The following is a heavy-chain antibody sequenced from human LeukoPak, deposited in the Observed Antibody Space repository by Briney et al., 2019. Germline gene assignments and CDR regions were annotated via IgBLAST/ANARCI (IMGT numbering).Heavy chain of an antibody. CDR1: GGSISSYY. CDR3: ARDHSSGLIDY. J-gene: IGHJ4*02. CDR2: IYYSGST. Sequence: PSEALSLTCTVSGGSISSYYWSWIRQPPGKGLEWIGYIYYSGSTNYNPSLKSRVTISVDTSKNQFSLKLSSVTAADTAVYYCARDHSSGLIDYWGQGTLVTVSS. V-gene: IGHV4-59*01. D-gene: IGHD6-19*01.